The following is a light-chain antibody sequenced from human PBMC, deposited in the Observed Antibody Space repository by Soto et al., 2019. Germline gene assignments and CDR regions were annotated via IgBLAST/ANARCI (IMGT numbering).Light chain of an antibody. CDR3: QQLNSYLT. CDR2: AAS. J-gene: IGKJ3*01. V-gene: IGKV1-9*01. CDR1: QGISSY. Sequence: DIQLTQSPSFLSASVGDRVTITCRASQGISSYLAWYQQKPGKAPKLLIYAASTLQSGVPSRFSGSGSGTAFTLTISSLQPEDFATYYCQQLNSYLTFGPGTKVYIK.